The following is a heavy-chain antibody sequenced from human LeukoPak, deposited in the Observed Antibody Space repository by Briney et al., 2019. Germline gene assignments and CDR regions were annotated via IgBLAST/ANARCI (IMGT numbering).Heavy chain of an antibody. CDR2: IYYSGST. J-gene: IGHJ4*02. V-gene: IGHV4-39*07. CDR1: GGSISSSSYY. CDR3: ARYRASSDY. D-gene: IGHD6-6*01. Sequence: SETLSLTCTVSGGSISSSSYYWGWIRQPPGKGLEWIGSIYYSGSTYYNPSLKSRVTISVDTSKNQFSLKLSSVTAADTAVYYCARYRASSDYWGQGTPVTVSS.